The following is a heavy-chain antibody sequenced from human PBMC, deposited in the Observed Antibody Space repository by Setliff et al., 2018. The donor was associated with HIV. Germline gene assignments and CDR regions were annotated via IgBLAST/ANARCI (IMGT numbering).Heavy chain of an antibody. Sequence: SETLSLTCTVSGGSISSYYWTWIRQPPGKGLEWIGRIYTSGSTNYNPSLKSRVTMSVDTSKNQFSLKLSSVTAADTAVYYCARVPLSSPSRPGGYFDYWGQGTLVTVSS. J-gene: IGHJ4*02. D-gene: IGHD3-16*01. CDR3: ARVPLSSPSRPGGYFDY. CDR2: IYTSGST. CDR1: GGSISSYY. V-gene: IGHV4-4*07.